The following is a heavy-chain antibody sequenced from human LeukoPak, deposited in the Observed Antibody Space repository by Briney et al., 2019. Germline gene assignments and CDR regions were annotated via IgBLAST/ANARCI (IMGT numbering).Heavy chain of an antibody. CDR2: FDPEDGET. J-gene: IGHJ5*02. D-gene: IGHD1-7*01. CDR1: GYTLTELS. CDR3: ATGGGLVELHNWFDP. Sequence: ASVKVSCKVSGYTLTELSMHWVRQAPGKGLEWMGGFDPEDGETIYAQKFQGRVTMTEDTSTDTAYMELSSLRSEDTAVYYCATGGGLVELHNWFDPWGQGTLVTVSS. V-gene: IGHV1-24*01.